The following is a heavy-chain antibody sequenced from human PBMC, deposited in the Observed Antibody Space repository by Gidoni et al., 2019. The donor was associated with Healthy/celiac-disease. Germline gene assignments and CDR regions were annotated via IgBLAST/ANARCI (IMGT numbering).Heavy chain of an antibody. D-gene: IGHD3-10*01. Sequence: IGEINHSGSTNYNPSLKSRVTISVDTSKNQFSLKLSSVTAADTAVYYCARTTMVRGGKTPGYYYYYMDVWGKGTTVTVSS. J-gene: IGHJ6*03. CDR2: INHSGST. V-gene: IGHV4-34*01. CDR3: ARTTMVRGGKTPGYYYYYMDV.